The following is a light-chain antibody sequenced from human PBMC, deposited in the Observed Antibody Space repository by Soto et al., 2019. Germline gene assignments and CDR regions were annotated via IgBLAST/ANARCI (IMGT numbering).Light chain of an antibody. CDR1: QGIDDW. V-gene: IGKV1-5*03. CDR2: RAS. CDR3: QEYNSF. J-gene: IGKJ4*01. Sequence: DNKMTQSPSTLSASVGDRVTITCRASQGIDDWLAWYQQKPGKAPKLLIYRASNLEIGVPSRFSGSGFGTEFTLTISSLQPDDFATYYCQEYNSFFGGGTKVEIK.